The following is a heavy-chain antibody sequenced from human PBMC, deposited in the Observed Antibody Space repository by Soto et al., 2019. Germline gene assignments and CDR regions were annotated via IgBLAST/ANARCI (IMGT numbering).Heavy chain of an antibody. V-gene: IGHV3-33*01. CDR1: GFTFSSYG. CDR2: IWYDGSNK. D-gene: IGHD3-3*01. CDR3: ARGYEGGCFDY. J-gene: IGHJ4*02. Sequence: QVQLVESGGGVVQPGRSLRLSCAASGFTFSSYGMHWVRQAPGKGLEWVAVIWYDGSNKYYADSVKGRFTISRDNSKNTLYLQMNSLRAEDTAVYYCARGYEGGCFDYWGQGTLVTVSS.